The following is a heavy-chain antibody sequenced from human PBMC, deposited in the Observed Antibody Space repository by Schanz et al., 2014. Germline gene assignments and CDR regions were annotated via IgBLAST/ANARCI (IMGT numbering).Heavy chain of an antibody. CDR3: ARDKGGYYPFDY. V-gene: IGHV3-74*01. J-gene: IGHJ4*02. D-gene: IGHD3-3*01. CDR1: GFTFSSYW. Sequence: EVQLVESGGGLVKPGGSLRLSCAASGFTFSSYWMHWVRQAPGKGLVWVSRIQSDGSITTYADSVKGRFAISRDNAKNTLYLQMNSLGAEDTAVYYCARDKGGYYPFDYWGQGTLVTVSS. CDR2: IQSDGSIT.